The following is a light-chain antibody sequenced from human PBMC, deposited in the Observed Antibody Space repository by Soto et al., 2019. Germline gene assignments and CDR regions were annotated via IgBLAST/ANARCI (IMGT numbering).Light chain of an antibody. V-gene: IGKV3-20*01. J-gene: IGKJ1*01. CDR2: DVS. Sequence: ENVLTQSPGTLSLSPGQRATLTCRASLPVRDNFLAWYQQKPGQTPRVLIYDVSTRATGVPDRFSGSGSATDFTLTISRLEPGASAVYFCHQYHSSPTFGQGTKVEIK. CDR3: HQYHSSPT. CDR1: LPVRDNF.